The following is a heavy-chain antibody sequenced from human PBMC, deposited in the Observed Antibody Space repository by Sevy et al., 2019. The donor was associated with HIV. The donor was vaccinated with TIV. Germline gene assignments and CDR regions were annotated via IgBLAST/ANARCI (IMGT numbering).Heavy chain of an antibody. CDR1: GYTFTSYD. J-gene: IGHJ6*02. CDR2: MNPNSGNT. CDR3: ARAIPRRWLRLQGATKYYGMDV. V-gene: IGHV1-8*01. Sequence: ASVKVSCKASGYTFTSYDINWVRQATGQGLEWMGWMNPNSGNTGYAQKFQGRVTMTRNTSISTAYMELSSLRSEDTAVYYCARAIPRRWLRLQGATKYYGMDVWGQGTTVTVSS. D-gene: IGHD5-12*01.